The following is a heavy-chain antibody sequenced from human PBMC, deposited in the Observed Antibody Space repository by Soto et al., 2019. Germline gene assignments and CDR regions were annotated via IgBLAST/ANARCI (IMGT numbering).Heavy chain of an antibody. J-gene: IGHJ6*02. Sequence: SVKVSCKASGGTFSSYTISWVRQAPGQGLEWMGRIIPILGIANYAQKFQGRVTITADKSTSTAYMELSSLRSEDTAVYYCARDEDLDIVVVPAAKNYYYYGMDVWGQ. V-gene: IGHV1-69*02. CDR3: ARDEDLDIVVVPAAKNYYYYGMDV. CDR1: GGTFSSYT. CDR2: IIPILGIA. D-gene: IGHD2-2*03.